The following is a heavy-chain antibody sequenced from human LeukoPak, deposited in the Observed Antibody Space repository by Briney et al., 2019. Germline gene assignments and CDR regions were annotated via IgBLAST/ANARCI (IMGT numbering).Heavy chain of an antibody. CDR2: VNPNSGGT. Sequence: GASVKVSCKASGYTFTGYYMHWVRQAPGQGLEWMGWVNPNSGGTNYAQKFQGRVTMTRDTPISTAYMELSRLRSDDTAVYYCAREDDYGSGSYIYYYYMDVWGKGTTVTVSS. D-gene: IGHD3-10*01. CDR1: GYTFTGYY. V-gene: IGHV1-2*02. CDR3: AREDDYGSGSYIYYYYMDV. J-gene: IGHJ6*03.